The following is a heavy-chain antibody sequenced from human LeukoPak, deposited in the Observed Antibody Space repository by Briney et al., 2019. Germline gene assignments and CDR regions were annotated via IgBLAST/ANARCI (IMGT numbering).Heavy chain of an antibody. CDR2: INPNSGGT. V-gene: IGHV1-2*02. CDR3: ASDCPNSRSWLGCA. D-gene: IGHD6-13*01. CDR1: GYTFTGYY. J-gene: IGHJ6*02. Sequence: ASVTVSCKASGYTFTGYYMHWVRQAPGQGLEWMGWINPNSGGTNYAQKFQGRVTMTRDTSISTAYMELRSLRSDDTAVYYCASDCPNSRSWLGCAWGQGTTVIVSS.